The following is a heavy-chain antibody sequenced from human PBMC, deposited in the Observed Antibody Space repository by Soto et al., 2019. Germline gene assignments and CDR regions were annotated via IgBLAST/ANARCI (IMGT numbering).Heavy chain of an antibody. CDR2: MNPNSGNT. CDR1: GHTFXSYD. V-gene: IGHV1-8*01. CDR3: ARVWDDFWSGYYPDY. D-gene: IGHD3-3*01. J-gene: IGHJ4*02. Sequence: ASVKVSCKASGHTFXSYDINWVRQATGQGLEWMGWMNPNSGNTGYAQKFQGRVTMTRNTSISTAYMELSSLRSEDTAVYYCARVWDDFWSGYYPDYWGQGTLVTVSS.